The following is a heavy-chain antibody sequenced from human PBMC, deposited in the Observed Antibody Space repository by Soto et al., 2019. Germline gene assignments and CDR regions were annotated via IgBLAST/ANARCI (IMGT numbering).Heavy chain of an antibody. J-gene: IGHJ4*02. CDR2: IYYSGST. Sequence: QVQLQESGPGLVKPSETLSLTCTVSGGSISSYYWSWIRQPPGKGLEWIGHIYYSGSTNYTPPLTSRFTISRDTSKNQFSLKLKSVTAADTAVYYCTRLRGLRPDYWGQGTLVTVSS. CDR1: GGSISSYY. CDR3: TRLRGLRPDY. V-gene: IGHV4-59*08. D-gene: IGHD5-12*01.